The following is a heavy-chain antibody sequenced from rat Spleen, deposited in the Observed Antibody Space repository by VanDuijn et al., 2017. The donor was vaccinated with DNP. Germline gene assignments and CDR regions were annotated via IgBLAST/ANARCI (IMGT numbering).Heavy chain of an antibody. Sequence: EVRLQESGPGLVKPSQSLSLTCSVTGYSITSNYWGWIRQFPGNKMEYIGHISYSGRTNYNPSLKRRISISRDTSKNQFFLQLNSVTTEDTATYYCARWGDYFDYWGQGVMVTVSS. CDR3: ARWGDYFDY. CDR1: GYSITSNY. V-gene: IGHV3-1*01. CDR2: ISYSGRT. J-gene: IGHJ2*01.